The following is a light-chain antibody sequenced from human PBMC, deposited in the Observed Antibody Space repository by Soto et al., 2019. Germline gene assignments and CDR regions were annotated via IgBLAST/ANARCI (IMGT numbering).Light chain of an antibody. Sequence: EIVYTQRPATRPLAQEGRATLSCGASQSVSSSYLAWYQQKPGQAPRLLIYGAFTRATGIPDRFSGSGSGTDFTLTSCRLDPEASAVYYCQHHEASMTFAQGTKVDIK. CDR2: GAF. CDR1: QSVSSSY. CDR3: QHHEASMT. J-gene: IGKJ1*01. V-gene: IGKV3-20*01.